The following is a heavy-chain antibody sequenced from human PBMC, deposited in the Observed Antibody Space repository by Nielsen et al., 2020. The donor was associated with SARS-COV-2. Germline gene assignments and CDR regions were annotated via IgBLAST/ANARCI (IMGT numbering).Heavy chain of an antibody. J-gene: IGHJ4*02. CDR1: GYTFTSYD. Sequence: ASVQVSCTASGYTFTSYDINWVRQATGQGLEWMGWMNPNSGNTGYAQKFKGRVTMTRDTSISTAYMELSSLTSEDTAVYYCARRADYYDSSAYYYWGQGILVTVSS. CDR3: ARRADYYDSSAYYY. D-gene: IGHD3-22*01. V-gene: IGHV1-8*01. CDR2: MNPNSGNT.